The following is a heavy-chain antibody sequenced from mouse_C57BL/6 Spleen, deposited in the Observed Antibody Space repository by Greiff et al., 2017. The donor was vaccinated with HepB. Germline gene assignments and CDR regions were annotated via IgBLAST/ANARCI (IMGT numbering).Heavy chain of an antibody. D-gene: IGHD1-1*01. J-gene: IGHJ2*01. CDR3: TRGYYYGSSWFDY. CDR1: GYTFTDYE. CDR2: IDPETGGT. V-gene: IGHV1-15*01. Sequence: QVHVKQSGAELVRPGASVTLSCKASGYTFTDYEMHWVKQTPVHGLEWIGAIDPETGGTAYNQKFKGKAILTADKSSSTAYMELRSLTSEDSAVYDCTRGYYYGSSWFDYWGQGTTLTVSS.